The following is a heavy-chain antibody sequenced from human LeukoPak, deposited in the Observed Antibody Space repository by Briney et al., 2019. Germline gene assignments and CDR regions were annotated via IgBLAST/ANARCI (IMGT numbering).Heavy chain of an antibody. Sequence: SVKVSRKASGGTFSSYAISWVRQAPGQGLEWMGGIIPIFGTANYAQKFQGRVTITTDESTSTAYMELSSLRSEDTAVYYCASGSSSRFSYFDYWGQGTLVTVSS. CDR2: IIPIFGTA. CDR1: GGTFSSYA. J-gene: IGHJ4*02. V-gene: IGHV1-69*05. D-gene: IGHD1-26*01. CDR3: ASGSSSRFSYFDY.